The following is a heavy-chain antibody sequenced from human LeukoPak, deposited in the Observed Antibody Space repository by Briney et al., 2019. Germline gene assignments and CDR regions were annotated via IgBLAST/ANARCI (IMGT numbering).Heavy chain of an antibody. CDR2: ISSSGSTI. V-gene: IGHV3-48*03. D-gene: IGHD5-18*01. J-gene: IGHJ4*02. CDR1: GFTFSRYE. Sequence: HSGXXXXLSCAASGFTFSRYEMNWVRQAPGKGLEWVSYISSSGSTIYYADSVKGRFTISRDNAKNSLYLQMNSLRAEDTAVYYCARDSDTAYYWGQGTLVTVSS. CDR3: ARDSDTAYY.